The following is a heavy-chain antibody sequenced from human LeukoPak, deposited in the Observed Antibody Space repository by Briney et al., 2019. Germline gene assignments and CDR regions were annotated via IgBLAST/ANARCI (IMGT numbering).Heavy chain of an antibody. D-gene: IGHD3-10*01. J-gene: IGHJ4*02. CDR1: GFTFSIYW. CDR2: IKQDGSEK. V-gene: IGHV3-7*01. CDR3: ARDMDFDY. Sequence: GGSLRLSCAASGFTFSIYWMSWVRQAPGKGLKWVANIKQDGSEKYYVDSVKGRFTISRDNAKNSLYLQMDSLRAEDTAVYYCARDMDFDYWGQGTLVTVSS.